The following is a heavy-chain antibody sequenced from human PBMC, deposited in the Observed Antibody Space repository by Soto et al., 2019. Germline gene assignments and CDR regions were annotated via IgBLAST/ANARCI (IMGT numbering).Heavy chain of an antibody. CDR3: ARVYKNWFDS. CDR1: GYNFTAFW. CDR2: IDPTDSYT. J-gene: IGHJ5*01. D-gene: IGHD1-20*01. V-gene: IGHV5-10-1*01. Sequence: GESLKISCKASGYNFTAFWIHWVHQMPGRGLEWLGKIDPTDSYTNYSPSFEGHVTISTDNSISTAYLQWSSLRASDTALYFCARVYKNWFDSWAQGTMVTVS.